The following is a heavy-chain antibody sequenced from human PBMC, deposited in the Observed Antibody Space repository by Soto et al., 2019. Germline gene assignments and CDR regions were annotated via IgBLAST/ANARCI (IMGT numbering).Heavy chain of an antibody. J-gene: IGHJ4*02. CDR1: GFTFIIYA. V-gene: IGHV3-23*01. CDR3: ARELRYFDWSYYNPTDY. D-gene: IGHD3-9*01. Sequence: GGSLRLSCAASGFTFIIYAMSWVRQAPGKGLEWVSAISGSGGSTYYADSVKGRFTISRDNSKNTLYLQMNSLRAEDTAVYYCARELRYFDWSYYNPTDYWGQGTLVTVSS. CDR2: ISGSGGST.